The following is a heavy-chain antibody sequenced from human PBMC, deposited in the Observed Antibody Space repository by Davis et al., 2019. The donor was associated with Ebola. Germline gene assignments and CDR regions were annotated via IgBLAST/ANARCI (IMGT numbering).Heavy chain of an antibody. CDR2: IGGSLDNT. J-gene: IGHJ4*02. CDR3: AKCRGGSGPNYLDF. Sequence: PGGSLRLSCVASGFTFNTYVMSWVRQAPGKGLEWVSSIGGSLDNTYFADSVKGRFAIPRDNSKNTLYLQMSSLGADDTAVYYCAKCRGGSGPNYLDFWGQGTLVTVSS. V-gene: IGHV3-23*01. D-gene: IGHD3-10*01. CDR1: GFTFNTYV.